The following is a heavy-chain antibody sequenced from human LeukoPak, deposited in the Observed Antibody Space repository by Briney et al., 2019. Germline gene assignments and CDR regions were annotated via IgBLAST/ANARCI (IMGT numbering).Heavy chain of an antibody. CDR1: GYTFTGYY. CDR3: ASSSTGAGAAYYCYYMDV. V-gene: IGHV1-2*02. J-gene: IGHJ6*03. D-gene: IGHD6-13*01. Sequence: ASVKVSCKASGYTFTGYYMHWVRQAPGQGLEWMGWINPNSGGTNYAQKFQGRVTMTRDTSISTAYMELSRLRSDDTAVYYCASSSTGAGAAYYCYYMDVWGKGTTVTVSS. CDR2: INPNSGGT.